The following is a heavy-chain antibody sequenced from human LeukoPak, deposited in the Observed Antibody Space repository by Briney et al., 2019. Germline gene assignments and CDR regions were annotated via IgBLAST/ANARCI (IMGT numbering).Heavy chain of an antibody. CDR1: GGTFRSYA. J-gene: IGHJ4*02. CDR3: ARSVVWFGELFPMESPPPLDY. Sequence: SVKVSCKASGGTFRSYAFSWVRQAPGQGLEWMGGSIPLYHSSNYAQNFQGRVTLTTDESTNTAYMELSSLRSEDTAVYYCARSVVWFGELFPMESPPPLDYWGQGTLVTVSS. V-gene: IGHV1-69*05. D-gene: IGHD3-10*01. CDR2: SIPLYHSS.